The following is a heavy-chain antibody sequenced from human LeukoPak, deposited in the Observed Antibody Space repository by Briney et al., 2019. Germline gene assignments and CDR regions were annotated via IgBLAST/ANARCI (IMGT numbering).Heavy chain of an antibody. CDR1: GGSISSHY. CDR2: IYYSGST. V-gene: IGHV4-59*11. CDR3: ARENPYPISGGRPHFDY. Sequence: NPSETLPLTCTVSGGSISSHYWSWIRQPPGKGLEWIGYIYYSGSTNYNPSLKSRVTISVDTSKNQFSLKLSSVTAADTAVYYCARENPYPISGGRPHFDYWGQGTLVTVSS. J-gene: IGHJ4*02. D-gene: IGHD3-10*02.